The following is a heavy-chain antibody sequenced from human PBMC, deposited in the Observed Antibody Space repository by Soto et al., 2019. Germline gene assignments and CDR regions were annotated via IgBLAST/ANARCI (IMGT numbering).Heavy chain of an antibody. Sequence: EVQLVESGGGLVQPGGSLRLSCAASGFTVSSNYMSWVRQAPGKGLEWVSVIYSGGSTYYADSVKGRFTISRDNSKNTLYLQMNSLRAEDTAVYYCARDGYQRADYYYYMDVWGKGTTVTVSS. V-gene: IGHV3-66*01. CDR1: GFTVSSNY. CDR3: ARDGYQRADYYYYMDV. D-gene: IGHD2-2*01. J-gene: IGHJ6*03. CDR2: IYSGGST.